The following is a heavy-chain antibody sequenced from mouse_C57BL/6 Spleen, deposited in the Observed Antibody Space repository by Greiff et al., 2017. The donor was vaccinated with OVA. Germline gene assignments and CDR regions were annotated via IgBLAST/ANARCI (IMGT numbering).Heavy chain of an antibody. J-gene: IGHJ2*01. CDR2: IYPGSGST. CDR3: ARRGVYYEYDGYYFDY. V-gene: IGHV1-55*01. CDR1: GYTFTSYW. D-gene: IGHD2-4*01. Sequence: QVQLQQPGAELVKPGASVKMSCKASGYTFTSYWITWVKQRPGQGLEWIGDIYPGSGSTNYNEKFKSKATLTVDTSSSTAYMQLSSLTSEDSAVYYCARRGVYYEYDGYYFDYWGQGTTLTVSS.